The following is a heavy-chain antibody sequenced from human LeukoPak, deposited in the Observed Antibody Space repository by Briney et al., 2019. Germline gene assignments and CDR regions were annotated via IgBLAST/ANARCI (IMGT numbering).Heavy chain of an antibody. CDR2: ISGSGDST. CDR1: GFTFSSYG. D-gene: IGHD3-10*01. Sequence: GGTLRLSCAASGFTFSSYGMSWVRQPPGKGLEWVSIISGSGDSTSYADSVKGRFTISRDISKNTLYLQMNSLRAEDTAVYYRAKNSFYYDSGSYFFDYWGQGTLVTVSS. J-gene: IGHJ4*02. V-gene: IGHV3-23*01. CDR3: AKNSFYYDSGSYFFDY.